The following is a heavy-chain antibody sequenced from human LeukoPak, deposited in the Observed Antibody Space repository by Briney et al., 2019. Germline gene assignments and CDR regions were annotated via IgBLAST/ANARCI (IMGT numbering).Heavy chain of an antibody. Sequence: PSETLSLTCTVSGGSISSYYWSWIRQPPGKGLEWIGYIYYSGSTNYNPSPKSRVTISVKTSKNQFSLKLSSVTAADTAVYYCARVTGYVIEDYFDYWGQGTLVTVSS. J-gene: IGHJ4*02. V-gene: IGHV4-59*01. CDR2: IYYSGST. CDR1: GGSISSYY. CDR3: ARVTGYVIEDYFDY. D-gene: IGHD3-22*01.